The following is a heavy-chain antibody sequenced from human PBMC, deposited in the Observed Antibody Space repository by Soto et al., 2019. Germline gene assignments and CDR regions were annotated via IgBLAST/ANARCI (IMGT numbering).Heavy chain of an antibody. CDR3: ARETVYYDTSTYAFYI. J-gene: IGHJ3*02. CDR2: IYYAGTM. Sequence: SETLSLTCTVSGGSINTSGFYWSWIRQHPGKGLEWIGYIYYAGTMYYNPSLESPVSLSVDTSKNQFSLKMSTVTAADTAVYYCARETVYYDTSTYAFYIWGQETMVTVSS. V-gene: IGHV4-31*01. CDR1: GGSINTSGFY. D-gene: IGHD3-16*01.